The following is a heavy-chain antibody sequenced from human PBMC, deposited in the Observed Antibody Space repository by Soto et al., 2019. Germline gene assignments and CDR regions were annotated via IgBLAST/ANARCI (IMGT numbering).Heavy chain of an antibody. CDR2: ISGSGGST. CDR3: ATGRGLYYYYGMDV. V-gene: IGHV3-23*01. Sequence: GGSLRLSCAASGFTFSSYAMSWVRQAPGKGLEWVSAISGSGGSTYYADSVKGRFTISRDNSKNTLYLQMNSLRAEDTAVYYCATGRGLYYYYGMDVWGQGTTVTVSS. J-gene: IGHJ6*02. CDR1: GFTFSSYA. D-gene: IGHD3-10*01.